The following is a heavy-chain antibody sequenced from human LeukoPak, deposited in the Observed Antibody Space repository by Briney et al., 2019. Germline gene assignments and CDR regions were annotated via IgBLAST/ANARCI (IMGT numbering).Heavy chain of an antibody. D-gene: IGHD4-17*01. CDR1: GFTFSSTS. V-gene: IGHV3-53*01. Sequence: GGSLRLSCAASGFTFSSTSMSWVRQAPGKGLEWVSAIHTSGDTCYADSVKGRFTISRDTSKNTLYLQINSLRVEDTAVYYCIVFGDSNHWGQGTLVTVSS. CDR3: IVFGDSNH. J-gene: IGHJ5*02. CDR2: IHTSGDT.